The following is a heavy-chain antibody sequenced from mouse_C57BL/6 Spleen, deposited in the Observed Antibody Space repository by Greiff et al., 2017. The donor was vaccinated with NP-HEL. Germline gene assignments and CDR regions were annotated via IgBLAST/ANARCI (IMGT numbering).Heavy chain of an antibody. CDR2: IDPENGDT. Sequence: EVKLVESGAELVRPGASVKLSCTASGFNIKDDYMHWVKQRPEQGLEWIGWIDPENGDTEYASKFQGKATITADTSSNTAYLQLSSLTSEDTAVYYCTSFYDGYPFDYWGQGTTLTVSS. D-gene: IGHD2-3*01. CDR3: TSFYDGYPFDY. J-gene: IGHJ2*01. CDR1: GFNIKDDY. V-gene: IGHV14-4*01.